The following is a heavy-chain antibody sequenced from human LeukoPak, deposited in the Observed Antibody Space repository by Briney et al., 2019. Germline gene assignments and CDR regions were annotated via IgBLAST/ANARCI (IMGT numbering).Heavy chain of an antibody. CDR2: IIPILDIA. CDR3: ARRGRGSLSNSIAPADDY. J-gene: IGHJ4*02. Sequence: SVKVSCKASGGTFSSYTINWVRQAPGQGLEWMGRIIPILDIATYAQKFQGRVTITADTSTSTAYMDLSGPKSEDTAVYYCARRGRGSLSNSIAPADDYWGQGTLVTVSS. D-gene: IGHD6-13*01. CDR1: GGTFSSYT. V-gene: IGHV1-69*02.